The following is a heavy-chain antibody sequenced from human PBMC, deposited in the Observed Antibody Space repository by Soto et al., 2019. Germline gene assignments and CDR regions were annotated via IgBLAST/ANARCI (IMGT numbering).Heavy chain of an antibody. D-gene: IGHD1-20*01. CDR3: AKDLSITGTPYYFDY. CDR2: ISGSGGST. Sequence: GGSLRLSCAASGFTFSSYAMSWVRQAPGKGLEWVSAISGSGGSTYYADSVKGRFTISRDNSKNTLYLQMNSLRAEDTAVYFCAKDLSITGTPYYFDYWGQGTLVTVSS. J-gene: IGHJ4*02. CDR1: GFTFSSYA. V-gene: IGHV3-23*01.